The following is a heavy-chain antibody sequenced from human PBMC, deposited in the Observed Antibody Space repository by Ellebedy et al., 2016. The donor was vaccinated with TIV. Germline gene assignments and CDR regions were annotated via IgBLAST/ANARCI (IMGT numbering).Heavy chain of an antibody. Sequence: GGSLRLSXAASGFTFSDYYMSWIRQAPGKGLEWVSYISSSSSTIYYADSVKGRFTISRDNAKNSLYLQMNSLRAEDTAVYYCARDRWELLALFDYWGQGTLVTVSS. V-gene: IGHV3-11*04. J-gene: IGHJ4*02. D-gene: IGHD1-26*01. CDR2: ISSSSSTI. CDR3: ARDRWELLALFDY. CDR1: GFTFSDYY.